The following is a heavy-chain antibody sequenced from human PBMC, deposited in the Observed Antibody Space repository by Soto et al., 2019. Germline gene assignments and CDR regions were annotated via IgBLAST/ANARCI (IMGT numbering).Heavy chain of an antibody. CDR3: AKGFIVVVTAIRPDDNFDV. CDR2: ISGSGGTI. D-gene: IGHD2-21*02. J-gene: IGHJ3*01. V-gene: IGHV3-23*01. CDR1: GFTFNTYA. Sequence: GGSLRLSCAASGFTFNTYAMNWVRQAPGKGLEWVASISGSGGTINYADSVKGRFTTSRDTSKNTLYLQMNSLSAEDTAVYYCAKGFIVVVTAIRPDDNFDVWGQGTMVTVS.